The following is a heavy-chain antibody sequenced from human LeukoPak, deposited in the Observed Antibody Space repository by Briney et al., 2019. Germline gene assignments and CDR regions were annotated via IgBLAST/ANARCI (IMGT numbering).Heavy chain of an antibody. V-gene: IGHV4-38-2*02. J-gene: IGHJ4*02. CDR1: GYSISSGYY. CDR2: IYHSGSS. Sequence: SETLSLTCTVSGYSISSGYYWGWIRQPPGRGLEWIGSIYHSGSSYYNPSLKSRVTISIDTSKNQFSLRLSSVTAADTAVYYCARVIVGAPYYFDYWGQGTLVTVSS. CDR3: ARVIVGAPYYFDY. D-gene: IGHD1-26*01.